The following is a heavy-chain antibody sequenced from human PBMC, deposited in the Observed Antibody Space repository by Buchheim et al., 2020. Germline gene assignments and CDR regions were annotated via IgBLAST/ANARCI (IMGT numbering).Heavy chain of an antibody. J-gene: IGHJ6*02. CDR2: ISGSGGST. V-gene: IGHV3-23*01. Sequence: EVQLLESGGGLVQPGGSLRLSCAASGFTFSSYAMSWVRQAPGKGLEWVSAISGSGGSTYYADSVKGRFTISRDNSKNTLFLQMNSLRAEDTAVYYCAKSSTRTHYYYYYGMDVWGQGTT. D-gene: IGHD1-26*01. CDR3: AKSSTRTHYYYYYGMDV. CDR1: GFTFSSYA.